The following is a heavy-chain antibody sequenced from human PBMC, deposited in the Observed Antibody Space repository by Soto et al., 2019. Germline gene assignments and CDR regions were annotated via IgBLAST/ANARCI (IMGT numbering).Heavy chain of an antibody. Sequence: SETLSLTCTVSGGSISGYYWSWIRQPPGKGLEWIGYIYYSGSTNYNPSLKSRVTISVDTSKNQFSLKLSSVTAADTAVYYCARGPPGSGAFDIWGQGTMVTVSS. CDR1: GGSISGYY. J-gene: IGHJ3*02. CDR2: IYYSGST. V-gene: IGHV4-59*01. CDR3: ARGPPGSGAFDI.